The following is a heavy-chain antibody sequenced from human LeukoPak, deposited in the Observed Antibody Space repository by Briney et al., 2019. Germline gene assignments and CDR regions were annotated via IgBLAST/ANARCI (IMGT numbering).Heavy chain of an antibody. CDR2: IKQDGSEK. V-gene: IGHV3-7*03. CDR3: ARDRRIVAYYFDY. J-gene: IGHJ4*02. D-gene: IGHD3-22*01. Sequence: GGSLRLSCAASGFTFSSYWMSWVRQAPGKGLEWVANIKQDGSEKYYVDSVKGRFTISRDNAKNSLYLQMNSLRAEDTAVYYCARDRRIVAYYFDYWGQGTLVTVSS. CDR1: GFTFSSYW.